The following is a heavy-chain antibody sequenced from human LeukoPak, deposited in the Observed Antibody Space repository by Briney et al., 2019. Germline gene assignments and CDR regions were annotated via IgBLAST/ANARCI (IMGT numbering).Heavy chain of an antibody. V-gene: IGHV7-4-1*02. CDR3: ARGDTVRYFVPDLGY. CDR1: GYTFTSYA. J-gene: IGHJ4*02. CDR2: INTNTGNP. Sequence: ASVKVSCKASGYTFTSYAMNWVRQAPGQGLEWMGWINTNTGNPTYAQGFTGRFVFSLDTSVSTAYLQISSLKAEDTAVYYCARGDTVRYFVPDLGYWGQGTLVTVSS. D-gene: IGHD3-9*01.